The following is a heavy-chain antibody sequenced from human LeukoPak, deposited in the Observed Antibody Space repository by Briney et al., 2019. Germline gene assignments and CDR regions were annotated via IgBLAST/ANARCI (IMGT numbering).Heavy chain of an antibody. CDR3: ARGPPLTIFGVVIVGDAFDI. Sequence: ASVKVSCKASGYTFTSYGISWVRQAPGQGLEWMGWISAYNGNTNYAQKLQGRVTMTTDTSTSTAYMELRSLRSDDTAVYYCARGPPLTIFGVVIVGDAFDIWGQGTIVTVSS. V-gene: IGHV1-18*01. D-gene: IGHD3-3*01. J-gene: IGHJ3*02. CDR1: GYTFTSYG. CDR2: ISAYNGNT.